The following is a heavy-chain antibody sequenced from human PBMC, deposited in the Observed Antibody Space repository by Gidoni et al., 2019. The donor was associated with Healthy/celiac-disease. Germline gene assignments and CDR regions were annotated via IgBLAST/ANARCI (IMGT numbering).Heavy chain of an antibody. J-gene: IGHJ6*02. CDR2: IYSGGST. Sequence: EVQLVESGGGLIQPGGSLRLSCAASGFTVSSNYMSWVRQAPGQGLEWVSVIYSGGSTYYADSVKGRFTISRDNSKNTLYLQMNSLRAEDTAVYYCARGGKRSSSYYYYGMDVWGQGTTVTVSS. CDR3: ARGGKRSSSYYYYGMDV. V-gene: IGHV3-53*01. CDR1: GFTVSSNY.